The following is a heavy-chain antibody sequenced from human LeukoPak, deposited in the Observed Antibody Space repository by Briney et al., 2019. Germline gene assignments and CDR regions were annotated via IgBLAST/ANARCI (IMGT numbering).Heavy chain of an antibody. Sequence: ASVKVSCKASGYTFTTYAMNWVRQAPGQGLEWMGWINTNTGNPTYAQGFTGRFVFSLDTSVSTAYLQISSLKAEDTAVHYCARARSAWASDAFDIWGQGTKVTVSS. CDR2: INTNTGNP. V-gene: IGHV7-4-1*02. J-gene: IGHJ3*02. CDR1: GYTFTTYA. D-gene: IGHD6-19*01. CDR3: ARARSAWASDAFDI.